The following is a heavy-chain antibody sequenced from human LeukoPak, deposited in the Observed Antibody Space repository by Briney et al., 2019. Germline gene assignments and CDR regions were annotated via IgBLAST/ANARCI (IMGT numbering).Heavy chain of an antibody. Sequence: GGSLRLSCVASGFIFSYYDMNWVRQAPGKGLEWISYISSSRSIMYYADSVLGRFTVSRDNAENTLYLQMNSLRGDDTAVYYCARHNQGSPDYWGQGTLVTVSS. J-gene: IGHJ4*02. CDR3: ARHNQGSPDY. CDR1: GFIFSYYD. CDR2: ISSSRSIM. V-gene: IGHV3-48*01.